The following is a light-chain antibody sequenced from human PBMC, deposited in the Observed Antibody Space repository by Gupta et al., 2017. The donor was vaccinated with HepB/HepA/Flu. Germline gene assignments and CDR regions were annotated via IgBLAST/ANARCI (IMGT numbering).Light chain of an antibody. J-gene: IGLJ3*02. CDR3: AAWDDSLTAWV. Sequence: QSVLSQPPSASGTPGQRVTFSCSGSSSNIGRNTVDWYQQFPGTAPKLLIYNNNQRPSGVPDRFSGSKSDTSASLAISGLQSDDESDYYCAAWDDSLTAWVFCGGTKLTVL. V-gene: IGLV1-44*01. CDR1: SSNIGRNT. CDR2: NNN.